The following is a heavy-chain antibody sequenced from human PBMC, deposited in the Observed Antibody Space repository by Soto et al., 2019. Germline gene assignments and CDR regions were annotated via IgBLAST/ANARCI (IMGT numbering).Heavy chain of an antibody. CDR2: IYSGGAT. J-gene: IGHJ1*01. CDR3: IWQSHFGGAWR. CDR1: GFSFPPAW. D-gene: IGHD3-3*01. Sequence: EVQLVESDGGLVKPGGSLRLSCAPSGFSFPPAWFNWVRQAPGRGLEWVGRIYSGGATEYSAPVRGRFTISRDDSKSTLYLQMDSLDIGDTALYFCIWQSHFGGAWRWGQGTPVTVSS. V-gene: IGHV3-15*07.